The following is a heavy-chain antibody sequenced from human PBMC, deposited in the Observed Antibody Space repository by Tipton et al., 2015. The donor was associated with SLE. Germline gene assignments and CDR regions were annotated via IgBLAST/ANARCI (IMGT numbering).Heavy chain of an antibody. Sequence: QLVQSGAEVKKPGASVKVSCKASGYTFTSYEINWVRQATGQGLEWMGWISPYNDNTNYAQKLQGRITMTTDTSTTTAYMELRSLTSDDTAVYYCAREENVVGYYYYYGMDVWGQGTTVTVSS. CDR1: GYTFTSYE. J-gene: IGHJ6*02. CDR3: AREENVVGYYYYYGMDV. D-gene: IGHD2-2*01. CDR2: ISPYNDNT. V-gene: IGHV1-18*01.